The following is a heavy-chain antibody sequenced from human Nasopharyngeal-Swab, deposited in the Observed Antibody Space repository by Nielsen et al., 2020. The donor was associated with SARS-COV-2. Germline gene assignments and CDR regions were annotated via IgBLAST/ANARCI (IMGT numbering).Heavy chain of an antibody. CDR2: IKSKTDGGTT. CDR3: TSSMGSNYYYYMDV. D-gene: IGHD3-10*01. Sequence: GESLKISCAASGFTFSNAWMSWVRQAPGKGLEWVGRIKSKTDGGTTDYAAPVKGRFTISRDDSKNTLYLQMNSLKTEDTAVYYCTSSMGSNYYYYMDVWGKGTTVTVSS. CDR1: GFTFSNAW. V-gene: IGHV3-15*01. J-gene: IGHJ6*03.